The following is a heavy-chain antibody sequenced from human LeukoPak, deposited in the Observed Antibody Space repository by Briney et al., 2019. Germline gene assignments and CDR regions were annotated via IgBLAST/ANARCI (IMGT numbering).Heavy chain of an antibody. CDR2: IRSKANSYAT. D-gene: IGHD2-2*01. V-gene: IGHV3-73*01. CDR3: TVDCSSTSCYLSGGD. J-gene: IGHJ4*02. Sequence: AGGSLRLSCAASGFNFSGSAMHWVRQASGKGLEWVGRIRSKANSYATAYAASVKGRFTISRDDSKNTAYLQMNSLKTEDTAVYYCTVDCSSTSCYLSGGDWGQGTLVTVSS. CDR1: GFNFSGSA.